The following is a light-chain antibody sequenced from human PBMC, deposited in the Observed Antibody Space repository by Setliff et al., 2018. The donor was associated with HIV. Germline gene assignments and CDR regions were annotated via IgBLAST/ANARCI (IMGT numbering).Light chain of an antibody. Sequence: SALTQPASVSGSPGQSITISCTGNSSDVGSYNLVSWYQQYPGKAPKLIIFEVTKRPSPVSERFSGSKSDNTASLTISDLQVEDEATYHCCSYSDTNTLVFGGGTKVTV. CDR3: CSYSDTNTLV. CDR2: EVT. J-gene: IGLJ2*01. CDR1: SSDVGSYNL. V-gene: IGLV2-23*02.